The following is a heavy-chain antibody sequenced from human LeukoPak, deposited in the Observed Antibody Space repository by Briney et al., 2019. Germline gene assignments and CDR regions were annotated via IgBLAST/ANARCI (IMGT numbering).Heavy chain of an antibody. V-gene: IGHV3-21*01. J-gene: IGHJ4*02. CDR1: GFTFSSYC. D-gene: IGHD5-18*01. CDR3: AASTKHLAMVDY. Sequence: GGSLRLSCAASGFTFSSYCMSWVRQAPGKGLEWVSSIGSSSSYIYYADSVKGRFTISRDNAKNSLHLQMSSLRAEDTAVYYCAASTKHLAMVDYWGQGTLVTVSS. CDR2: IGSSSSYI.